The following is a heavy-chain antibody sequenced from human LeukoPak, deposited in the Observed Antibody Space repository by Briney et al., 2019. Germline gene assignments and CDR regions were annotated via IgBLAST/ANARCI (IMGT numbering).Heavy chain of an antibody. CDR1: GGSFSGYY. J-gene: IGHJ4*02. Sequence: SETLSLTCAVYGGSFSGYYRSWIRQPPGKGLEWIGEINHSGSTNYNPSLKSRVTISVDTSKNQFSLKLSSVTAADTAVYYCARRSYGPEDYWGQGTLVTVSS. CDR3: ARRSYGPEDY. D-gene: IGHD4-17*01. CDR2: INHSGST. V-gene: IGHV4-34*01.